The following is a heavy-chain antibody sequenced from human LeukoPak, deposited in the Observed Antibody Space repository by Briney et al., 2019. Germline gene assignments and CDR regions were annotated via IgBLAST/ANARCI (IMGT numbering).Heavy chain of an antibody. CDR1: GGTFSSYA. D-gene: IGHD5-18*01. CDR3: ASLGYSYGYYFDY. J-gene: IGHJ4*02. V-gene: IGHV1-69*13. Sequence: SVKVSCRASGGTFSSYAISWVRQAPGQGLEWMGGIIPIFGTANYAQKFQGRVTITADESTSTAYMELSSLRSEDTAVYYCASLGYSYGYYFDYWGQGTLVTVSS. CDR2: IIPIFGTA.